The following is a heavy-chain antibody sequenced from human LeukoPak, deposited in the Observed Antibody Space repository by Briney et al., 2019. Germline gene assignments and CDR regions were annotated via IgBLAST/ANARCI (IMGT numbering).Heavy chain of an antibody. D-gene: IGHD2-15*01. CDR2: ISGSGGST. CDR3: AKIRLEESATGY. V-gene: IGHV3-23*01. J-gene: IGHJ4*02. Sequence: GGSLRLSCAASGFTFSSYAMSWVRQAPGKGLEWVSAISGSGGSTYYADSVRGRFTISRDNSKNTMYLQMSSLRAEDTAVYYCAKIRLEESATGYWGQGTLVTVSS. CDR1: GFTFSSYA.